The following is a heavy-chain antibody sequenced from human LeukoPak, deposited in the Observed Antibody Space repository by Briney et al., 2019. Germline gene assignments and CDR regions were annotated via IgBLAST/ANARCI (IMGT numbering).Heavy chain of an antibody. V-gene: IGHV3-48*03. D-gene: IGHD3/OR15-3a*01. CDR2: ISSSGNTK. Sequence: GGSLRLSCAASGFTFSSYEMNWVRQAPGKGLEWVSYISSSGNTKDYADSVKGRFTISRDNAKNSVLLQMNSLRVEDTAVYYCATGDDFSGDYWGQGTLVTVSS. J-gene: IGHJ4*02. CDR1: GFTFSSYE. CDR3: ATGDDFSGDY.